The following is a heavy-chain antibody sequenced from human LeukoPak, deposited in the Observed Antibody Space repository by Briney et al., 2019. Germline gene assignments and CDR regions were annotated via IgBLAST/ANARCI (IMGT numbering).Heavy chain of an antibody. Sequence: GGSLRLSCVISGFGFSDSYMTWIRQTPGKGLEWLAYISGSGSDIYYADSVKGRFTISRDNAKNSLYLQMNSLRAEDMALYYCAKEGPIVGGYFDYWGQGTLVTVSS. CDR3: AKEGPIVGGYFDY. V-gene: IGHV3-11*01. CDR1: GFGFSDSY. CDR2: ISGSGSDI. D-gene: IGHD3-22*01. J-gene: IGHJ4*02.